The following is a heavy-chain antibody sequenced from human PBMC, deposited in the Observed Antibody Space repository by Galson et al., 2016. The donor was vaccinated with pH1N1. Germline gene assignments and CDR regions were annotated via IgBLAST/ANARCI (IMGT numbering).Heavy chain of an antibody. CDR1: GFTLGDFY. Sequence: SLRLSCAASGFTLGDFYMDWVRQAPGKGLEWVGRITKSPEGYTTQDAASLEGRFIISRDDSKHLLFLQMTNLRAEDTAVYYCAKDNPYGTSWYGKSDYWGPGTFVTISS. J-gene: IGHJ4*02. D-gene: IGHD6-13*01. CDR3: AKDNPYGTSWYGKSDY. V-gene: IGHV3-72*01. CDR2: ITKSPEGYTT.